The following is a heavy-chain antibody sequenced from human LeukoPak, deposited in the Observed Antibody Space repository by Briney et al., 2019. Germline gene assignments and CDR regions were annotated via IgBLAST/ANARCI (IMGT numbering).Heavy chain of an antibody. J-gene: IGHJ4*02. CDR2: IYYSGST. Sequence: PSETLSLTCTVSGGSISSYYWSWIRQPPGKGLEWIGYIYYSGSTNYNPSLKSRVTISVDTSKNQFSLKLSSVTAADTAVYYCARLSNVASSSWHFDYWGQGTLVTVSS. V-gene: IGHV4-59*08. CDR1: GGSISSYY. D-gene: IGHD6-13*01. CDR3: ARLSNVASSSWHFDY.